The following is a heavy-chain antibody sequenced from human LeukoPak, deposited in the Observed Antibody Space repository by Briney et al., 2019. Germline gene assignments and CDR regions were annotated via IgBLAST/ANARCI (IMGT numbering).Heavy chain of an antibody. D-gene: IGHD6-19*01. CDR2: ISWNSGSI. CDR1: GFTFSSYE. CDR3: AKDRLGGANDAFDI. V-gene: IGHV3-9*03. J-gene: IGHJ3*02. Sequence: GGSLRLSCAAPGFTFSSYEMNWVRQAPGKGLEWVSGISWNSGSIGYADSVKGRFTISRDNAKNSLYLQMNSLRAEDMALYYCAKDRLGGANDAFDIWGQGTMVTVSS.